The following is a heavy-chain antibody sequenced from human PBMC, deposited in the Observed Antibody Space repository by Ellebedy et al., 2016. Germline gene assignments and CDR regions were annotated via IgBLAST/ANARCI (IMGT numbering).Heavy chain of an antibody. Sequence: SLKISXVASGFTFDDYAMHWVRQAPGKGLEWVSGIRWKSGSAWYADAVKGRFTISRDNAKNSVYLQMNSLRAEDTAVYYCARGHYGMDVWGQGTTVTVSS. CDR2: IRWKSGSA. J-gene: IGHJ6*02. CDR3: ARGHYGMDV. D-gene: IGHD3-10*01. CDR1: GFTFDDYA. V-gene: IGHV3-9*01.